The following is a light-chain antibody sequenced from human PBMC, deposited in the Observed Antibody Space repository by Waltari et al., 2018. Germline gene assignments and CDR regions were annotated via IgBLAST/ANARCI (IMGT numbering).Light chain of an antibody. CDR1: QSLNIAY. V-gene: IGKV3-20*01. J-gene: IGKJ4*01. CDR2: DNT. Sequence: EIVLTQSPGTLSLSPGERATLSCRASQSLNIAYVAWYQHKSGQAPRLLIYDNTHRPSAVPDRFTASKSDTSASLDIAGLQPDDEADYYCQSYDNAWRGSVLIGGGT. CDR3: QSYDNAWRGSVL.